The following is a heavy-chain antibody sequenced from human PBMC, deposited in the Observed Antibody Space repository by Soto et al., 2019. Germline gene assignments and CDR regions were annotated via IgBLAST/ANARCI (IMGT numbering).Heavy chain of an antibody. CDR1: CYTFTSYG. V-gene: IGHV1-18*01. CDR2: ISAYNGNT. D-gene: IGHD6-13*01. J-gene: IGHJ4*02. Sequence: GASVKVSCKASCYTFTSYGIRWVRHAPGQGLEWVGWISAYNGNTNYAQKLQGRVTMTTDTSTSTAYMELRSLRSDDTAVYYCERDEAAAAVYYLDYWGQGTLVTVSS. CDR3: ERDEAAAAVYYLDY.